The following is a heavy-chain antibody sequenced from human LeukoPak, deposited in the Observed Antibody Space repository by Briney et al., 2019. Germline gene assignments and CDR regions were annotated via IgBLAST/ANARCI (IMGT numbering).Heavy chain of an antibody. D-gene: IGHD2-21*01. CDR1: GGSISSGGYY. Sequence: SETLSLTCTVSGGSISSGGYYWSWIRQHPGKGLEWIGYIYYSGSTYYNPSLKSRVTISVDTSKNQFSLKLSSVTAADTAVYYCARSIGMVSNWFDPWGQGTLVTVSS. V-gene: IGHV4-31*03. CDR2: IYYSGST. J-gene: IGHJ5*02. CDR3: ARSIGMVSNWFDP.